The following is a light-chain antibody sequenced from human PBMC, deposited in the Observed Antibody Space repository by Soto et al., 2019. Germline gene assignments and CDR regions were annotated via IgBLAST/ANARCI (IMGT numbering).Light chain of an antibody. J-gene: IGKJ5*01. Sequence: DIQMTRSPSSLSACVVDRVTITWQASQDISNYLNWYQQKPGKAPKLLIYAASSLQSGVPSRFSGSGSGTDFTLTISSLQPEDCAIYFCQQANSFPITFGQGTRLEIK. V-gene: IGKV1-39*01. CDR1: QDISNY. CDR3: QQANSFPIT. CDR2: AAS.